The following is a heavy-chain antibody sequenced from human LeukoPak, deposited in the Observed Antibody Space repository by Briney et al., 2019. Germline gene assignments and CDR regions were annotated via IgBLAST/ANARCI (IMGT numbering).Heavy chain of an antibody. J-gene: IGHJ4*02. CDR1: GGSISSYD. CDR3: ARVPSSGHNDY. D-gene: IGHD3-22*01. V-gene: IGHV4-59*01. Sequence: SETLSLTCTVSGGSISSYDWSWIRQPPGKGLEWIGYIYYAGSTNYNPSLKSRVTMSVDASKNQFSLTLSSVTAADTAVYYCARVPSSGHNDYWGQGTLVTVSS. CDR2: IYYAGST.